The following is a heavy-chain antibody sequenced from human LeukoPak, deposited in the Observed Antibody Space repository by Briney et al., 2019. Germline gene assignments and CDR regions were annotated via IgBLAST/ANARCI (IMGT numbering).Heavy chain of an antibody. Sequence: GGSLRLSCATSGFAFSSSSMSWVRQAPGKGLEWVSTISGAGGSSWYAESVKGRFSISKDNSMNSVSLQMSSLRVEDTAIYYCTKDDSSSWYDYFFDYWGQGTLVTVSS. CDR1: GFAFSSSS. J-gene: IGHJ4*02. D-gene: IGHD6-13*01. V-gene: IGHV3-23*01. CDR2: ISGAGGSS. CDR3: TKDDSSSWYDYFFDY.